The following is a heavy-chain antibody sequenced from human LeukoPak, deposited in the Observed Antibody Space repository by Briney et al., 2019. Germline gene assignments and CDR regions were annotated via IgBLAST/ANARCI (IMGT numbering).Heavy chain of an antibody. CDR3: AKEGCSGGSCYSGDYFDY. D-gene: IGHD2-15*01. Sequence: GSLRLSCAASGFIFSDYGMHWVRQAPGKGLEWVTFIRSDGSFKSYAASVKGRFSISRDNSNNIFYLQMNNLTPEDTAIYYCAKEGCSGGSCYSGDYFDYWGQGTLVTVSS. CDR2: IRSDGSFK. J-gene: IGHJ4*02. CDR1: GFIFSDYG. V-gene: IGHV3-30*02.